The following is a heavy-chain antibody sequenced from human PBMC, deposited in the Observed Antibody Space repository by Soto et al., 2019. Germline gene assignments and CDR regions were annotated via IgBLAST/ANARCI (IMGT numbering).Heavy chain of an antibody. CDR1: GFSITTGYY. CDR3: AKYGEDYYSAMDV. D-gene: IGHD4-17*01. Sequence: SETLSLTCAVSGFSITTGYYWGWIRQPPGKGLEWIGNIYHSGSTYYNPSLKSRVTISIDTSKNQFLLMLSSVTAADAAVYYCAKYGEDYYSAMDVWGQGTTVTVSS. V-gene: IGHV4-38-2*01. CDR2: IYHSGST. J-gene: IGHJ6*02.